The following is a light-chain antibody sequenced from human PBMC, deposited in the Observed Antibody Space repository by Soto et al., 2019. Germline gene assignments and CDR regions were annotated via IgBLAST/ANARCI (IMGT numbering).Light chain of an antibody. CDR1: SSNIESNT. CDR3: AAWDDSLNGVV. J-gene: IGLJ2*01. CDR2: SNN. V-gene: IGLV1-44*01. Sequence: QSVLTQPPSASGTPGQRVTISCSGSSSNIESNTVNWYQQLPGTAPKLLIYSNNQRHSGVPDRFSGSKSGTSASLAISGLQSEDEADYYCAAWDDSLNGVVFGGGTKLTVL.